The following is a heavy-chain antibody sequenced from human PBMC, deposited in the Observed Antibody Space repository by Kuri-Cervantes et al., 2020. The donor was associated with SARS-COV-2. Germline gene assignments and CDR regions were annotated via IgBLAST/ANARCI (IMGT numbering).Heavy chain of an antibody. CDR3: ARDPYYYDSSGHDEGNWFDP. CDR2: INPSGGST. Sequence: ASVKVSCKASGYTFTSYYMHWVRQAPGQGLEWMGIINPSGGSTNYAQKFQGRVTITTDESTSTAYMELSSLRSEDTAVYYCARDPYYYDSSGHDEGNWFDPWGQGTLVTVSS. J-gene: IGHJ5*02. D-gene: IGHD3-22*01. V-gene: IGHV1-46*01. CDR1: GYTFTSYY.